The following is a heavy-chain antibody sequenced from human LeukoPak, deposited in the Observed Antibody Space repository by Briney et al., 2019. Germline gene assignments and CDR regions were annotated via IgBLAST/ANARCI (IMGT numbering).Heavy chain of an antibody. CDR2: IYYSGST. CDR3: AVEPPVKYGGDY. J-gene: IGHJ4*02. D-gene: IGHD4-23*01. V-gene: IGHV4-39*01. Sequence: PGGSLRLSCAASGFTFSSYWMSWVRQPPGKGLEWIGSIYYSGSTYYNPSLKSRVTISVDTSKNQFSLKLSSVTAADTAVYYCAVEPPVKYGGDYWGQGTLVTVSS. CDR1: GFTFSSYW.